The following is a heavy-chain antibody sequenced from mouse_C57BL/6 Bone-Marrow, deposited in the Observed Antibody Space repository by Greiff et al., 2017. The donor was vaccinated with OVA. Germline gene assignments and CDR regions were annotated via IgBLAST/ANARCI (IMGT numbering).Heavy chain of an antibody. V-gene: IGHV1-18*01. D-gene: IGHD4-1*01. J-gene: IGHJ1*03. Sequence: EVQLQQSGPELVKPGASVKIPCKASGYTFTDYNMDWVKQSHGKSLEWIGDINPNNGGTIYNQKFKGKATLTVDKSSSTAYMELRSLTSEDTAVYYCARRAGTGGYFDVWGTGTTVTVSA. CDR3: ARRAGTGGYFDV. CDR2: INPNNGGT. CDR1: GYTFTDYN.